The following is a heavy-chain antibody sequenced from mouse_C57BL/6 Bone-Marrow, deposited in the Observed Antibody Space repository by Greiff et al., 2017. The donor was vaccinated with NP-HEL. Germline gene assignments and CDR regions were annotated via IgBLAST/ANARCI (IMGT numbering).Heavy chain of an antibody. J-gene: IGHJ3*01. Sequence: VQLQQSGPELVKPGASVKMSCKASGYTFTDYNMHWVKQSHGKSLEWIGYINPNNGGTSYNQKFKGKATLTVNKSSNTAYMELRSLTSEDSAVYYCASYYYDPFAYWGQGTLVTVSA. CDR2: INPNNGGT. D-gene: IGHD2-4*01. CDR3: ASYYYDPFAY. CDR1: GYTFTDYN. V-gene: IGHV1-22*01.